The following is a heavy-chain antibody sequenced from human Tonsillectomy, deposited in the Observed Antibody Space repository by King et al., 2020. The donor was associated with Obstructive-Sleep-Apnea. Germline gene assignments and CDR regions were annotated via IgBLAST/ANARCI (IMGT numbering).Heavy chain of an antibody. CDR1: GYTFTSYG. D-gene: IGHD2-21*02. J-gene: IGHJ4*02. CDR3: ARDQERGEPNRIVVVTAWGY. V-gene: IGHV1-18*01. CDR2: ISAYNGNT. Sequence: QLVQSGAEVKKPGASVKVSCKASGYTFTSYGISWVRQAPGQGLEWMGWISAYNGNTNYAQKLQGRVTMTTDTSTSTAYMELRSLRSDDTAVYYCARDQERGEPNRIVVVTAWGYWGQGTLVTVSS.